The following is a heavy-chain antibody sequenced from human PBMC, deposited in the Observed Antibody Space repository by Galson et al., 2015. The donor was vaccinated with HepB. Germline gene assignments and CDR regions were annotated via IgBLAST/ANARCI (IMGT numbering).Heavy chain of an antibody. CDR1: GFTFSSYG. Sequence: SLRLSCAASGFTFSSYGMHWVRQAPGKGLEWVADISYDGSNKYYADSVKGRFTISRDNSKNALYLQMNSLRAEDTAVFYCAKDSISWYFDYWGQGTLVTVPS. CDR3: AKDSISWYFDY. V-gene: IGHV3-30*18. J-gene: IGHJ4*02. CDR2: ISYDGSNK. D-gene: IGHD6-13*01.